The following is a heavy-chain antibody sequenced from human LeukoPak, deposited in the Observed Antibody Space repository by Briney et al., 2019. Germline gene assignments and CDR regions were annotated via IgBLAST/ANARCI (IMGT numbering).Heavy chain of an antibody. CDR3: ARAPYSSSWRNWFDP. D-gene: IGHD6-13*01. Sequence: SETLSLTCAVYGGSFSGYYWSWIRQPPGKGLEWIGEINHSGSTNYNPSLKSRVTISVDTSKNQFSLKLSSMTAADTAVYYCARAPYSSSWRNWFDPWGQGTLVTVSS. CDR2: INHSGST. CDR1: GGSFSGYY. J-gene: IGHJ5*02. V-gene: IGHV4-34*01.